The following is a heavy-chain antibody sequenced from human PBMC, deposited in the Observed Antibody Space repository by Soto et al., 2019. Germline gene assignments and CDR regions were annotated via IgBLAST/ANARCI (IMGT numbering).Heavy chain of an antibody. CDR2: ISSSGSTI. J-gene: IGHJ2*01. V-gene: IGHV3-11*01. CDR3: PRDFLHTVTTRWYFDL. D-gene: IGHD4-17*01. Sequence: QVQLVESGGGLVKPGGSLRLSCAASGFTFSDYYMSWIRQAPGKGLEWVSYISSSGSTIYYADSVKGRFPISRDNANNSLYVQMNSLRAGDSAVYECPRDFLHTVTTRWYFDLWGRGTLVTVSS. CDR1: GFTFSDYY.